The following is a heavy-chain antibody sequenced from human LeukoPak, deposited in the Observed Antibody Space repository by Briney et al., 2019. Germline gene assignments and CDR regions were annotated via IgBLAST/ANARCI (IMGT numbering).Heavy chain of an antibody. V-gene: IGHV3-9*01. D-gene: IGHD4-23*01. CDR1: GFTFDDYA. Sequence: QPGRSLRLSCAASGFTFDDYAMHWVRPAPGKGLEWVSGISWNSGSISYADSVKGRFTISRDNAKNSLYLQMNSLRAEDTALYYCAKDFGGWGQGTLVTVSS. CDR2: ISWNSGSI. CDR3: AKDFGG. J-gene: IGHJ4*02.